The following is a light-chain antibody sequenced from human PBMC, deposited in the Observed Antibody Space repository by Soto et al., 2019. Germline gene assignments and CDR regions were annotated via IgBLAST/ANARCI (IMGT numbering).Light chain of an antibody. Sequence: QSALTQPASVSGSPGQSITISCTRSSGDVGSYNLVSWYQQYPGKAPKLMIYEVSKRPSGVSNRFSGSKSGNTASLTISGLQAEDEADYYCCSYAGSSTWVFGGGTKVTVL. J-gene: IGLJ3*02. CDR3: CSYAGSSTWV. CDR2: EVS. CDR1: SGDVGSYNL. V-gene: IGLV2-23*02.